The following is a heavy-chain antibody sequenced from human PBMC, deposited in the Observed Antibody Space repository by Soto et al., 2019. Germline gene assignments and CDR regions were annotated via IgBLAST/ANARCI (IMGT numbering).Heavy chain of an antibody. J-gene: IGHJ6*02. Sequence: GGSLRLSCAASGFTFSSDAMSGVRQAPGKGLEWVSAISGSGGSTYYADSVKGRFTISRDNSKNTLYLQMNSLRAEDTAVYYCAKGSGYDFSYYYYGMDVWGQGTTVTVSS. CDR1: GFTFSSDA. D-gene: IGHD5-12*01. CDR3: AKGSGYDFSYYYYGMDV. CDR2: ISGSGGST. V-gene: IGHV3-23*01.